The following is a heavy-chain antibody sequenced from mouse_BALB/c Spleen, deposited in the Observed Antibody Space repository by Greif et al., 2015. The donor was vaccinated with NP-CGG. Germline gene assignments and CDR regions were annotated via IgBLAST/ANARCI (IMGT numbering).Heavy chain of an antibody. V-gene: IGHV14-3*02. Sequence: EVQLQESGAELVKPGASVKLSCTASGFNIKDTYMHWVKQRPEQGLEWIGRIDPANGNTKYDPKFQGKATITADTSSNTAYLQLSSLTSEDTAVYYCARTTATLYAMDYWGQGTSVTVSS. CDR2: IDPANGNT. J-gene: IGHJ4*01. CDR3: ARTTATLYAMDY. CDR1: GFNIKDTY. D-gene: IGHD1-2*01.